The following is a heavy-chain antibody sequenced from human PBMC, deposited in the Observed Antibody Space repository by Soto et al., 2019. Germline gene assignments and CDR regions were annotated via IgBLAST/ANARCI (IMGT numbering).Heavy chain of an antibody. Sequence: QVHLVQSGAEVKKPGASVKVSCKGSGYAFTTYGITWVRQAPGQGLEWMGWISAHNGNTNYAQKLQGRVTVTRDTSTSTAYMERRSLRSDDKAVYYCARGRYGDYWGQGALVNVSS. CDR1: GYAFTTYG. V-gene: IGHV1-18*01. D-gene: IGHD1-1*01. CDR3: ARGRYGDY. J-gene: IGHJ4*02. CDR2: ISAHNGNT.